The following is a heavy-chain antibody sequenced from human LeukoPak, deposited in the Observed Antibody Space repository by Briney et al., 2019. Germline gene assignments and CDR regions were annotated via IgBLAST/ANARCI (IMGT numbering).Heavy chain of an antibody. Sequence: SETLSLTCTVSGGSISTSYYWGWIRQPPGKGLEWIGSIYYSGTTYYNPSLKSRVTISVDTSKNQFSLKLSSVTAADTAVYYCARSSNGVSRFDYWGQGTLVTVSS. V-gene: IGHV4-39*01. CDR3: ARSSNGVSRFDY. D-gene: IGHD2-8*01. CDR1: GGSISTSYY. CDR2: IYYSGTT. J-gene: IGHJ4*02.